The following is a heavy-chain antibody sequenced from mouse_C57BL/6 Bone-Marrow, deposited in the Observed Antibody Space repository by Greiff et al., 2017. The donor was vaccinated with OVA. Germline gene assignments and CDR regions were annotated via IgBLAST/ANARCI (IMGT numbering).Heavy chain of an antibody. CDR3: ARLDAMDY. CDR1: GFTFSDFY. V-gene: IGHV5-12*01. CDR2: ISNGGGST. Sequence: EVKVVESGGGLVQPGGSLKLSCAASGFTFSDFYMYWIRQTPEKRLEWVAYISNGGGSTYYPATVKGRFTISRDNAKNTLYLQMSRLKSEDTAMYYCARLDAMDYWGQGTSVTVSS. J-gene: IGHJ4*01.